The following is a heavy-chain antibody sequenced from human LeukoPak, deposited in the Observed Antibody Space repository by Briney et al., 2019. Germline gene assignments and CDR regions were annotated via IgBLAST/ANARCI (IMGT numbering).Heavy chain of an antibody. V-gene: IGHV3-23*01. D-gene: IGHD6-13*01. J-gene: IGHJ5*02. Sequence: GGSLRLSCAASGFTFSSYAMSWVRQAPGKGLEWVSGISGSGGSTYYADSVKGRFTISRDNAKNSLYLQMNSLRAEDTAVYYCARASSSWRQDNWFDPWGQGTLVTVSS. CDR3: ARASSSWRQDNWFDP. CDR2: ISGSGGST. CDR1: GFTFSSYA.